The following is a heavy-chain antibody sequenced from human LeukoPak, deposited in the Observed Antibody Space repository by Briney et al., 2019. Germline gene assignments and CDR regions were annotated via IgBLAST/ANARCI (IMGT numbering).Heavy chain of an antibody. D-gene: IGHD1-7*01. CDR3: ARQLELRAYYYGMDV. J-gene: IGHJ6*02. V-gene: IGHV4-4*07. CDR1: GGSISSYY. Sequence: SETLSLTCTVSGGSISSYYWSWIRQPAGKGLEWIGRIYTSGSTNYNPSLKSRVTMSVDTSKHQFSLKLSSVTAADTAVYYCARQLELRAYYYGMDVWGQGTTVTVSS. CDR2: IYTSGST.